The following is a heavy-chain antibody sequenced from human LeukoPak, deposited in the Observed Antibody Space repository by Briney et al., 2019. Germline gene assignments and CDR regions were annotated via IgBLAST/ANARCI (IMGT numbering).Heavy chain of an antibody. CDR1: GFTFSSYA. V-gene: IGHV3-30-3*02. D-gene: IGHD6-6*01. Sequence: GRSLRLSCAASGFTFSSYAMHWVRQAPGKGLEWVAVISYDGSNKYYADSVKGRFTISRDNSKNTLYQQMNSLRAEDTALYYVAKEFKLGFIVFVIWGQGKRVTVSS. CDR3: AKEFKLGFIVFVI. J-gene: IGHJ3*02. CDR2: ISYDGSNK.